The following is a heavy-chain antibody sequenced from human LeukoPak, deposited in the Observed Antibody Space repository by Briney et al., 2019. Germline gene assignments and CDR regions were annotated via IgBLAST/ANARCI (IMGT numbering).Heavy chain of an antibody. Sequence: GGSLRLSCAASGFTFSSHWMSWVRQAPGRGLDWVANIKPDGSAKYYMDSVKGRFTISRDNSQNSLSLQMNSLRVDDTAVYYCARAREMATINFGPNRNLFDYWGQGTLVTVSS. CDR2: IKPDGSAK. D-gene: IGHD5-24*01. CDR3: ARAREMATINFGPNRNLFDY. J-gene: IGHJ4*02. V-gene: IGHV3-7*01. CDR1: GFTFSSHW.